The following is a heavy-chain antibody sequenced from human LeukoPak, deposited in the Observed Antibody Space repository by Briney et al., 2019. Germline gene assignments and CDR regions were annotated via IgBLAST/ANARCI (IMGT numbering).Heavy chain of an antibody. J-gene: IGHJ4*02. Sequence: PGGSLRLSCAASGFTFSSYAMSWVRQAPGKGLEWVSAISGSGGSTYYADSVKGRFTISRDNSKNTLYLQMNSLRAGDTAVYYCAKDSYDRSGYYYYYFAYWGQGTQVTVSS. D-gene: IGHD3-22*01. CDR1: GFTFSSYA. CDR3: AKDSYDRSGYYYYYFAY. CDR2: ISGSGGST. V-gene: IGHV3-23*01.